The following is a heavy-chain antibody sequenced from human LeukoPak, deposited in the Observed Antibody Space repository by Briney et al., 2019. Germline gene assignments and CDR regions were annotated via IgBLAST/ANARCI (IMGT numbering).Heavy chain of an antibody. J-gene: IGHJ4*02. V-gene: IGHV3-48*01. D-gene: IGHD4-17*01. Sequence: GGSLRLSCAASGFTFSSYSMNWVRQAPGKGLEWVSYISSSSSTIYYADSVKGRFTISRDNAKNSLYLQMNSLRAEDTAVYYCARDRGVTTRAAFDYWGQGTLVTVSS. CDR1: GFTFSSYS. CDR3: ARDRGVTTRAAFDY. CDR2: ISSSSSTI.